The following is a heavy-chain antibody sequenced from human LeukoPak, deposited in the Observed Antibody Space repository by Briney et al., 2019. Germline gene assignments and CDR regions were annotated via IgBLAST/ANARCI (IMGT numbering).Heavy chain of an antibody. J-gene: IGHJ5*02. D-gene: IGHD3-10*01. CDR2: IIPILGIA. CDR3: ARDSFYGSGSYRFDL. CDR1: GGTFSSYA. V-gene: IGHV1-69*04. Sequence: GSSVKVSCKASGGTFSSYAISWVRQAPGQGLEWMGRIIPILGIANYAQKFQGRVTITADKSTSTAYMELSSLRSEDTAVYYCARDSFYGSGSYRFDLWGQGTLVTVSS.